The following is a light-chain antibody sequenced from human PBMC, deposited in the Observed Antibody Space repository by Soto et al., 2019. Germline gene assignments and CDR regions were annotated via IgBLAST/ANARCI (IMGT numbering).Light chain of an antibody. CDR1: SSDVGSYNC. CDR2: EGS. Sequence: QSVLTQPASVSGSPGQSITISCTGTSSDVGSYNCVSWYQQHPGKAPKLMIYEGSKRPSGVSNRFSGSKSGNTASLTISGLQAEDEADYYCCSYAGSSTLVVFGGGTKVTVL. J-gene: IGLJ2*01. V-gene: IGLV2-23*01. CDR3: CSYAGSSTLVV.